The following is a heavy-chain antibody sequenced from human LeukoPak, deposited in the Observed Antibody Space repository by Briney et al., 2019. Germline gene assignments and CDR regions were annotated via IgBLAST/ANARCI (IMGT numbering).Heavy chain of an antibody. CDR2: VFHTGST. J-gene: IGHJ3*02. Sequence: SETLSLTCTVSGVSISSSSSYWGWIRQPPGKGLEWIGSVFHTGSTYYKPTLKSRVTISVDTSKNQFSLKLSSVTAADTAVYYCAKSSVAGDAFDIWGQGTMVTVSS. V-gene: IGHV4-39*01. CDR1: GVSISSSSSY. D-gene: IGHD6-19*01. CDR3: AKSSVAGDAFDI.